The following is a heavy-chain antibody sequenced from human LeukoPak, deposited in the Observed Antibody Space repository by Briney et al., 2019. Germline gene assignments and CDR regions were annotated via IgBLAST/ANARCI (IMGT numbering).Heavy chain of an antibody. CDR1: GGSISSYY. CDR3: ARNPVSYCSGGSCYSTEIDY. J-gene: IGHJ4*02. CDR2: VYYSGNT. D-gene: IGHD2-15*01. V-gene: IGHV4-59*01. Sequence: SETLSLTCTVSGGSISSYYWSWIRQPPGKGLEWIGYVYYSGNTNYNPSLKSRVTISVDTSKSQFSLKLSSVTAADTAVYYCARNPVSYCSGGSCYSTEIDYWGQGTLVTVSS.